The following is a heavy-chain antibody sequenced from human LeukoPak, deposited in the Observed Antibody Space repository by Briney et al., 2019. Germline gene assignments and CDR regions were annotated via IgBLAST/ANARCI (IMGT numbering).Heavy chain of an antibody. CDR1: GGSISRSNW. D-gene: IGHD4-17*01. V-gene: IGHV4-4*02. CDR2: IYHSGST. Sequence: SGTLSLTCAVSGGSISRSNWWSWVRQPPGKGLEWIGEIYHSGSTYYNPSLKSRVTISVDRSKNQFSLKLSSVTAADTAVYYCARVLNDYGDYALDYWGQGTLVTVSS. CDR3: ARVLNDYGDYALDY. J-gene: IGHJ4*02.